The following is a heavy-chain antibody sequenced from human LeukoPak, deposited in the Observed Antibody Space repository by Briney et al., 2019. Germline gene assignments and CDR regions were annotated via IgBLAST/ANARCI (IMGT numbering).Heavy chain of an antibody. CDR2: ISGSGGST. CDR3: AKGWGATVAGTSVYFDY. CDR1: GFTFSSYA. J-gene: IGHJ4*02. Sequence: GGSLRLSCAASGFTFSSYAMSWVRQAPGKGLEWVSAISGSGGSTYYADSVKGRFTISRDNSKNTLYLQMNSLRAEDTAVYYCAKGWGATVAGTSVYFDYWGQGTLVTVSS. V-gene: IGHV3-23*01. D-gene: IGHD6-19*01.